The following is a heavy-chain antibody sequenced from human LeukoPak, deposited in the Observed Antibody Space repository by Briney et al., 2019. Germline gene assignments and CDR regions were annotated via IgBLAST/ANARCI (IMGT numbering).Heavy chain of an antibody. Sequence: GGSLRLSCAASGFTFSSYGIHWVRQASGKGLEWVSAISGSGGSTYYADSVKGRFTISRDDATNMVFLQMNSLRPEDTAIYYCIRGGPSTWSWGQGTLVTVSS. D-gene: IGHD2-15*01. J-gene: IGHJ5*02. CDR2: ISGSGGST. CDR1: GFTFSSYG. CDR3: IRGGPSTWS. V-gene: IGHV3-23*01.